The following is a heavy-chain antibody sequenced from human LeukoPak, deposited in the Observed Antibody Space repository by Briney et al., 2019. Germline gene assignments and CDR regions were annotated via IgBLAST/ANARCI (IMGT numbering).Heavy chain of an antibody. V-gene: IGHV2-70*11. CDR3: ALLRFFDWSLDY. J-gene: IGHJ4*02. Sequence: SGPTLVNPTQTLTLTCTFSGFSFSTGEMCVSWIRQPPGKALEWLARIDWDEDKYYSTSLKTRLTISKGTSKDQMVLTMTNMDPVDTATYYCALLRFFDWSLDYWGQGTLVTVSS. CDR2: IDWDEDK. D-gene: IGHD3-9*01. CDR1: GFSFSTGEMC.